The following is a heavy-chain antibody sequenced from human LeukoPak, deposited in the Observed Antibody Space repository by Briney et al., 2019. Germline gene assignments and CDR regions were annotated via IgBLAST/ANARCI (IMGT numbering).Heavy chain of an antibody. V-gene: IGHV3-30*02. Sequence: GRSLRLSCAASEFTFSYYPMHWVRQAPGKGLEWVAFIRYDGSNKYYADSVKGRFTISRDNSKNTLYLQMNSLRAEDTAVYYCAKDNEYSSSPCFQHWGQGTLVTVSS. CDR3: AKDNEYSSSPCFQH. D-gene: IGHD6-6*01. J-gene: IGHJ1*01. CDR2: IRYDGSNK. CDR1: EFTFSYYP.